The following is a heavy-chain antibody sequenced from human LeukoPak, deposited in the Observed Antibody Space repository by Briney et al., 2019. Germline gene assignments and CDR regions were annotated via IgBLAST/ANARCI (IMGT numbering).Heavy chain of an antibody. V-gene: IGHV1-46*01. Sequence: ASVKVSCKASGYTFTSYYMHWVRQAPGQGLEWMGIINPSGGSTSYAQKFQGRVTMTRDMSTSTVYMELSSLRSEDTAVYYCARDHTPAAAGTLGFDYWGQGTLATVSS. D-gene: IGHD6-13*01. CDR2: INPSGGST. J-gene: IGHJ4*02. CDR3: ARDHTPAAAGTLGFDY. CDR1: GYTFTSYY.